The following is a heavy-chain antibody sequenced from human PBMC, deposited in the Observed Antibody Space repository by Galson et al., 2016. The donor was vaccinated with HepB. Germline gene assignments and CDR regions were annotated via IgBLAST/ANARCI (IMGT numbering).Heavy chain of an antibody. V-gene: IGHV3-74*01. D-gene: IGHD6-13*01. J-gene: IGHJ4*02. CDR3: TRTISATAGID. Sequence: SLRLSCAASGFTVSSSYMSWVRQAPGKGLVWVSHITIDGSTTTYADSVKGRFTISRDNAMNSLYLHMSSLRAEDTALYYCTRTISATAGIDWGQGTLVTVSS. CDR1: GFTVSSSY. CDR2: ITIDGSTT.